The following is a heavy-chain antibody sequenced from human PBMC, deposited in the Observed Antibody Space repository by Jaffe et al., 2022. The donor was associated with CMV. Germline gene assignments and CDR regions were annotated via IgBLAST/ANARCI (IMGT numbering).Heavy chain of an antibody. CDR1: GGIFSNYT. CDR2: IIPILGLI. D-gene: IGHD3-3*01. V-gene: IGHV1-69*09. Sequence: QVQLVQSGAEVKKPGSSVKVSCKASGGIFSNYTVSWVRQAPGQGLEWMGRIIPILGLINYAQKFQGRVTITADKSTSTAYMELSSLRSEDTAVYYCARGHESAAALWGQGTMVTVSS. CDR3: ARGHESAAAL. J-gene: IGHJ3*01.